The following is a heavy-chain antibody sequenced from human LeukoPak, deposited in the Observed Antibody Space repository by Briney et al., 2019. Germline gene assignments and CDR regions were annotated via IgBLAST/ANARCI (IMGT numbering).Heavy chain of an antibody. J-gene: IGHJ6*02. CDR2: ISYDGSNK. Sequence: GRSLRLSCAASGFTFSSYAMHWVRQAPGKGLEGGAVISYDGSNKYYADSVKGRFTISRDNSKNTLYLQMTSLRAEDTAVYYSAREGGYCSSTSCPRGSYYYYGMDVWGQGTTVTVSS. D-gene: IGHD2-2*03. CDR1: GFTFSSYA. CDR3: AREGGYCSSTSCPRGSYYYYGMDV. V-gene: IGHV3-30-3*01.